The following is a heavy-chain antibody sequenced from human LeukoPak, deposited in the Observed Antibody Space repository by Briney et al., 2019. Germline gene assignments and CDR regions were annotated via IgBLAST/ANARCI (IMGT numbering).Heavy chain of an antibody. CDR1: GYTFTSYY. CDR3: ARDTTSGWDY. V-gene: IGHV1-46*01. Sequence: ASVKVSCKASGYTFTSYYMHWVRQAPGQGLEWMGIINLSSGSTSYAQKFQGRVTMTRDTSTSTVYMDLSSLRSDDTAVYYCARDTTSGWDYWGQGTLVTVSS. J-gene: IGHJ4*02. D-gene: IGHD6-19*01. CDR2: INLSSGST.